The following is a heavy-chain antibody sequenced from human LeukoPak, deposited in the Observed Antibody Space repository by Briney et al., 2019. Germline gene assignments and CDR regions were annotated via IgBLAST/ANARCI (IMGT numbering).Heavy chain of an antibody. Sequence: GGSLRLSCAASGFTFSSYSFNWVRQAPGKGLEWVSYISTSSDSTIYYDDSVKGRVTISRDTAKSQLYLQMSSLTAADTAVYYCARVTWQAYAEFECSGLGTLVTVPS. J-gene: IGHJ4*02. CDR3: ARVTWQAYAEFEC. V-gene: IGHV3-48*01. CDR2: ISTSSDSTI. CDR1: GFTFSSYS. D-gene: IGHD2-8*01.